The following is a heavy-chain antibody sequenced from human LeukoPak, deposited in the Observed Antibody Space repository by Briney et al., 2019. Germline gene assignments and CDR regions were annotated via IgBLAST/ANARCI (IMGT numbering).Heavy chain of an antibody. J-gene: IGHJ4*02. CDR2: INPSGGST. CDR3: ARGRVLGDSSGYRDFDY. V-gene: IGHV1-46*01. Sequence: ASVKVSCKASGYTFTSYYMHWVRQAPGQGLEWMGIINPSGGSTSYAQKFQGRVTMTRDMSTSTVYMELSSLRSEDTAVYYCARGRVLGDSSGYRDFDYWGQGTLVTVSS. CDR1: GYTFTSYY. D-gene: IGHD3-22*01.